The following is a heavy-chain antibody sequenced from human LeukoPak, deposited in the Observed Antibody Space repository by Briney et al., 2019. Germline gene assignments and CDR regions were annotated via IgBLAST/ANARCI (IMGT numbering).Heavy chain of an antibody. Sequence: PSETLSLTCTVSGGSISSYYWSWIRQPAGKGLEWIGRIYTSGSTNYNPSLKSRVTMSVDTSKNQFSLKLSSVTAADTAVYYCARDRGYDFWSVNWFDPWGQGTLVTVSP. J-gene: IGHJ5*02. D-gene: IGHD3-3*01. CDR2: IYTSGST. CDR1: GGSISSYY. CDR3: ARDRGYDFWSVNWFDP. V-gene: IGHV4-4*07.